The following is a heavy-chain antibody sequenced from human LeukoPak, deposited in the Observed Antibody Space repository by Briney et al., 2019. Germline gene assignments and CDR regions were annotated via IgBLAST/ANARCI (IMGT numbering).Heavy chain of an antibody. V-gene: IGHV3-9*01. CDR3: AKGAYGDYGFDP. CDR1: GFTFDDYA. Sequence: GGSLRPSCAASGFTFDDYAMHWVRQAPGKGLEWVSGISWNSGSIGYADSVKGRFTISRDNAKNSLYLQMNSLRAEDTALYYCAKGAYGDYGFDPWGQGTLVTVSS. CDR2: ISWNSGSI. D-gene: IGHD4-17*01. J-gene: IGHJ5*02.